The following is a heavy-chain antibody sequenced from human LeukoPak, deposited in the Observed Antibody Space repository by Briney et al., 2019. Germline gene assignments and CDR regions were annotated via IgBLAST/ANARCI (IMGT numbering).Heavy chain of an antibody. V-gene: IGHV3-53*01. J-gene: IGHJ4*02. D-gene: IGHD6-13*01. CDR2: IYSGGGT. CDR3: ARRMSTSWASDY. Sequence: PGGSLRLSCAASGFTVSLSYMNWFRQAPGKGLEWVSVIYSGGGTYYAESVKGRFTISRDHSKNTLFLQMSSLKAEDTAVYYCARRMSTSWASDYWGQGNLVTVSS. CDR1: GFTVSLSY.